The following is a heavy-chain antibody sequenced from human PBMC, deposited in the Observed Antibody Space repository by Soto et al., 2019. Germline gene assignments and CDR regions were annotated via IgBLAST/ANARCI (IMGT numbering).Heavy chain of an antibody. CDR1: GGSFSGYY. CDR2: INHSGST. V-gene: IGHV4-34*01. J-gene: IGHJ6*02. Sequence: PSETLSLTCAVYGGSFSGYYWSWIRQPPGKGLEWIGEINHSGSTNYNPSLKSRVTISVDTSKNQFSLKLSSVTAADTAVYYCARGSVSWGSNYYYYGMDVWGQGTTVTVSS. D-gene: IGHD3-16*01. CDR3: ARGSVSWGSNYYYYGMDV.